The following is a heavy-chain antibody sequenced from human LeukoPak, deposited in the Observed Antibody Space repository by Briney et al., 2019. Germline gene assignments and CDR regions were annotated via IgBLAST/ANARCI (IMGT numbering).Heavy chain of an antibody. CDR2: IYYSGST. CDR3: ARETQKYYYGSGTWFDP. Sequence: SETLSLTCTVSGGSISSYYWSWIRQPPGKGLEWIGYIYYSGSTNYNPSLKSRVTISVDTSKNQFSLKLSSVTAADTAVYYCARETQKYYYGSGTWFDPWGQGTLVTVSS. J-gene: IGHJ5*02. D-gene: IGHD3-10*01. CDR1: GGSISSYY. V-gene: IGHV4-59*01.